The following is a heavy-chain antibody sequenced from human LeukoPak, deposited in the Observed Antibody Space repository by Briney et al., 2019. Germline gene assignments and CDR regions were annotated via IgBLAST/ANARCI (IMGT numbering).Heavy chain of an antibody. V-gene: IGHV3-9*01. CDR1: GFTFDNYA. Sequence: GRSLRLSCAASGFTFDNYAMHWVRQAPGKGLEWVSGIAWNSGNTGFADSLKGRFTISKAHAENSLSLQMNSLTPEDTAFYFCAKDMNSYGSGSSYNPWGPFDSWGQGTLVTVFS. CDR2: IAWNSGNT. CDR3: AKDMNSYGSGSSYNPWGPFDS. J-gene: IGHJ4*02. D-gene: IGHD3-10*01.